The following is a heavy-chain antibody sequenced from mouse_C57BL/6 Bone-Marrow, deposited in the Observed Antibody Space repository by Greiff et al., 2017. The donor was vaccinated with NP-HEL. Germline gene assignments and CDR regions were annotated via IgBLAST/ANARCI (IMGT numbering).Heavy chain of an antibody. D-gene: IGHD1-1*01. CDR1: GYTFTSYW. CDR2: IDPSDSYT. V-gene: IGHV1-59*01. CDR3: ARNYGSSYPWFAY. Sequence: QVHVKQPGAELVRPGTSVKLSCKASGYTFTSYWMHWVKQRPGQGLEWIGVIDPSDSYTNYNQKFKGKATLTVDTSSSTAYMQLSSLTSEDSAVYYCARNYGSSYPWFAYWGQGTLVTVSA. J-gene: IGHJ3*01.